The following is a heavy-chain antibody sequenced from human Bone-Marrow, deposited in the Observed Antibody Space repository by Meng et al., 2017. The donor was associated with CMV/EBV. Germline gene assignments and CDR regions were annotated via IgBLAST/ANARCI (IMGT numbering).Heavy chain of an antibody. CDR1: GDSITSHY. J-gene: IGHJ6*02. V-gene: IGHV4-59*11. CDR2: VYYSGST. Sequence: GSLRLSCTVSGDSITSHYWTWIRQPPGKGLEWIGYVYYSGSTIYNPSLKSRLTISVDTSKNQFSLNLSSVTAANTAVYYCARDRSDGFDIWGQGTTVTVSS. D-gene: IGHD3-10*01. CDR3: ARDRSDGFDI.